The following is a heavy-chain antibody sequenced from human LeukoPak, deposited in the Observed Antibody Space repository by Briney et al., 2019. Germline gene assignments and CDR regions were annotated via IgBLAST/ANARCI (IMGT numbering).Heavy chain of an antibody. V-gene: IGHV4-34*01. CDR2: INHSGST. D-gene: IGHD4-23*01. J-gene: IGHJ3*02. CDR1: GGSFSGYY. CDR3: ARETPAVMTPKAVAFDI. Sequence: PSETLSLTCAVYGGSFSGYYWSWIRQPPGKGLEWIGEINHSGSTNYNPSLKSRVTISVDTSKNQFSLKLSSVTAADTAVYYCARETPAVMTPKAVAFDIWGPGTMVTVSS.